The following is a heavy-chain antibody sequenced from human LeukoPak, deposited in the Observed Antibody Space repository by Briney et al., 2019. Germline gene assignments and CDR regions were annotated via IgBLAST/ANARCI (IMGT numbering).Heavy chain of an antibody. J-gene: IGHJ4*02. CDR1: GFTFSSYS. V-gene: IGHV3-23*01. Sequence: PGGSLRLSCAASGFTFSSYSMSWVRQAPGKGLEWVSAISGSGGSTYYADSVKGRFTISRDNSKNTLYLQMNSLRAEDTAVYYCAKDLAHYYDSSGSDYWGQGTLVTVSS. CDR3: AKDLAHYYDSSGSDY. CDR2: ISGSGGST. D-gene: IGHD3-22*01.